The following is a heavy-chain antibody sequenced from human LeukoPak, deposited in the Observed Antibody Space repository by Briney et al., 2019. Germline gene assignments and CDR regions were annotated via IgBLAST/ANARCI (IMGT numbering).Heavy chain of an antibody. CDR3: ARGAKSNYGSKGRSWFDP. CDR2: INSDGSST. D-gene: IGHD4-23*01. V-gene: IGHV3-74*01. Sequence: GGSLRLSCAASGFTFSSYWMHWVRQAPGKGLVWVPRINSDGSSTSYADSVKGRFTISRDNAKNTLYLQMNSLRAEDTAVYYCARGAKSNYGSKGRSWFDPWGQGTLVTVSS. CDR1: GFTFSSYW. J-gene: IGHJ5*02.